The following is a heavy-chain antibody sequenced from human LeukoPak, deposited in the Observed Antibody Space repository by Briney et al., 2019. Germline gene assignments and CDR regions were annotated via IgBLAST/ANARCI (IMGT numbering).Heavy chain of an antibody. Sequence: SETLSLTCAVYGGSFSGYYWSWIRQPPGKGLEWIGEINHSGSTNYNPSLKSRVTISVDTSKSQFSLKLSSVTAADTAVYYCARGRSRITIFGVVVPPRYYGMDVGGQGTTVTVSS. J-gene: IGHJ6*02. CDR1: GGSFSGYY. V-gene: IGHV4-34*01. D-gene: IGHD3-3*01. CDR2: INHSGST. CDR3: ARGRSRITIFGVVVPPRYYGMDV.